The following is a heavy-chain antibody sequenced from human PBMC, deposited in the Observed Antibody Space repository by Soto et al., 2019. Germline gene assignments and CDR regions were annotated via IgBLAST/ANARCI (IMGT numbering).Heavy chain of an antibody. CDR2: IKQDGSEK. CDR1: GFTFSSYW. V-gene: IGHV3-7*04. Sequence: EVQLVESGGGLVQPGGSLRLSCAASGFTFSSYWMTWVRQAPGKGLEWVANIKQDGSEKYYVDSVKGRFTISRDNAKNSLYRQRNSLSAEDTAVYYCARGWGLDPWGQGTLVTVSS. D-gene: IGHD1-26*01. CDR3: ARGWGLDP. J-gene: IGHJ5*02.